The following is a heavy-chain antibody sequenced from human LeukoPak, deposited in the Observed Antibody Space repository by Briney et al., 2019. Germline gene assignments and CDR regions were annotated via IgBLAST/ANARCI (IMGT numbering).Heavy chain of an antibody. V-gene: IGHV4-59*01. Sequence: SETLSLTCTVSGGSLSSFYWSWIRQPPGKGLEWIGYIYYSGSTNYNPSLESRVTISVYTSKNQFSLKLSSVTAADTAVYYCARTILEYYYDSNGRYYFDYWGQGTLVTVSS. CDR1: GGSLSSFY. J-gene: IGHJ4*02. CDR3: ARTILEYYYDSNGRYYFDY. CDR2: IYYSGST. D-gene: IGHD3-22*01.